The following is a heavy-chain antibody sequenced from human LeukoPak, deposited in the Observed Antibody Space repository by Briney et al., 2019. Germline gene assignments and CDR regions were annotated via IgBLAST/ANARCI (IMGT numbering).Heavy chain of an antibody. D-gene: IGHD6-6*01. J-gene: IGHJ5*02. CDR2: INPSGGST. V-gene: IGHV1-46*01. Sequence: GASVKVSCKASGYTFTSYYMHWVRQAPGQGLEWMGIINPSGGSTSYAQKFQGRVTMTRDTSISTAYMELSRLRSDDTAVYYCARVQSSSSKLGWFDPWGQGTLVTVSS. CDR1: GYTFTSYY. CDR3: ARVQSSSSKLGWFDP.